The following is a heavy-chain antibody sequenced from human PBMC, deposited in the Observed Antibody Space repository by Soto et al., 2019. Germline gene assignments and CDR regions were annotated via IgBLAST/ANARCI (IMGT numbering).Heavy chain of an antibody. CDR3: AHSTYDSSSWANWFDP. CDR1: GFSLSTSGVG. CDR2: IYWNDDK. J-gene: IGHJ5*02. V-gene: IGHV2-5*01. D-gene: IGHD6-13*01. Sequence: QITLKESGPTLVNPTQTLTLTCTFSGFSLSTSGVGVGWIRQPPGKALEWLALIYWNDDKRYSPSLKSRLTITKDTSKNQVVLTMTNMDPVDTATYYCAHSTYDSSSWANWFDPWGQGTLVTVSS.